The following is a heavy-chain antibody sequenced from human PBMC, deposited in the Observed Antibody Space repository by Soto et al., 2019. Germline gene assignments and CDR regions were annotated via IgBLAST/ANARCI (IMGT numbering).Heavy chain of an antibody. D-gene: IGHD4-17*01. Sequence: SETLSLTCTMSGGSISGGGSYWSWIRQRPGKGLEWIGYIYYSGSFYYNPSLKGRVMISLDTSKNQFSLSLSSVTAADTAVYYCASRKKATATFDHWAQGTLVSVSS. CDR2: IYYSGSF. V-gene: IGHV4-61*08. CDR1: GGSISGGGSY. J-gene: IGHJ4*02. CDR3: ASRKKATATFDH.